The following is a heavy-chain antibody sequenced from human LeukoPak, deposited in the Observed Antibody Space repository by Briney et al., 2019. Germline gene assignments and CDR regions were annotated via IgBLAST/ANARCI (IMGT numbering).Heavy chain of an antibody. CDR3: ARLKDDVTKLDY. CDR2: INQDGSQK. D-gene: IGHD2-8*01. V-gene: IGHV3-7*01. CDR1: GFTFSTYW. Sequence: GGPLRLSCAASGFTFSTYWMSWVRQVPGKGLEWVANINQDGSQKRYVDSVQGRFTISRDNTKNSLFLQMNSLRAEDTAVYYCARLKDDVTKLDYWGQGTLVTVSS. J-gene: IGHJ4*02.